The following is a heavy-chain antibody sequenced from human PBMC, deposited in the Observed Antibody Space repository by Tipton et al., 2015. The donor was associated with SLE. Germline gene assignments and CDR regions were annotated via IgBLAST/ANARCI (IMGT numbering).Heavy chain of an antibody. J-gene: IGHJ4*02. Sequence: GSLRLSCSASRFTFSNYPMHWVRQAPGKGLEYVATISSNGGTTYYADSVKGRFTISRDNSKNTLYIQMSRLRTEDTAVYYCVKDGQEDSSGYYSLFDYWGQGTLVTVSS. D-gene: IGHD3-22*01. CDR3: VKDGQEDSSGYYSLFDY. CDR2: ISSNGGTT. CDR1: RFTFSNYP. V-gene: IGHV3-64D*08.